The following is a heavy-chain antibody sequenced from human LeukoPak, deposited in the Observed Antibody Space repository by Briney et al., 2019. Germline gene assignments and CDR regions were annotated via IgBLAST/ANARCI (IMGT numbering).Heavy chain of an antibody. J-gene: IGHJ4*02. Sequence: SETLSLTCAVYGGSLNGYYWNWIRQSPGRGLEWIGEINQSGGTSYNPSLKSRVTISIDTSKNQFSLTLTSVTAADTAVYYCARRSSNLKVKYWGQGTLVNVSS. D-gene: IGHD6-6*01. CDR2: INQSGGT. CDR3: ARRSSNLKVKY. CDR1: GGSLNGYY. V-gene: IGHV4-34*01.